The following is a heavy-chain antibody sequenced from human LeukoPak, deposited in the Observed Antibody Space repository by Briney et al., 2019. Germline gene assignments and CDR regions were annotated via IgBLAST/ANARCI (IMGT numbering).Heavy chain of an antibody. Sequence: GGSLRLSCAASGFTFRNYVIHWVRQAPGKGLEWVAVTSSDLNVKLYADSVKGRFTISRDNSRSTLYLQMNSLRAEDTAVYYCARDLHSSGWYFFDYWGQGTLVTVSS. CDR1: GFTFRNYV. J-gene: IGHJ4*02. CDR2: TSSDLNVK. CDR3: ARDLHSSGWYFFDY. V-gene: IGHV3-30-3*01. D-gene: IGHD6-19*01.